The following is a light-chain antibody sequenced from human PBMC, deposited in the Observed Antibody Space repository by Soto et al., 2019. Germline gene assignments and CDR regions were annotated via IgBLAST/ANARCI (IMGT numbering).Light chain of an antibody. J-gene: IGLJ1*01. CDR2: AVN. CDR3: SSFSSGSNRYV. Sequence: QSVLTQPASVSVSPGQSITIPCTGTSSDVGGYNYVSWYQQHPGKAPKLMIFAVNNRPSGVSNRFSGSKSGNTASLNISGLQAEDEADYYCSSFSSGSNRYVLGTGTKVTVL. V-gene: IGLV2-14*01. CDR1: SSDVGGYNY.